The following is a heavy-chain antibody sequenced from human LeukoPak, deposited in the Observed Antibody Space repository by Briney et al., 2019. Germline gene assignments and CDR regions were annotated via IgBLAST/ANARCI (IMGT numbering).Heavy chain of an antibody. J-gene: IGHJ2*01. Sequence: SETLSLTCTVSGGSISSYYWSWIRQPPGKELEWIGYIYYSGSTNYNPSLKSRVTISIDTSKNQFSLKVTSVTAADTAVYYCARDRDSSGLRDFDLWGRGTLVTVSS. CDR2: IYYSGST. D-gene: IGHD3-22*01. CDR1: GGSISSYY. CDR3: ARDRDSSGLRDFDL. V-gene: IGHV4-59*01.